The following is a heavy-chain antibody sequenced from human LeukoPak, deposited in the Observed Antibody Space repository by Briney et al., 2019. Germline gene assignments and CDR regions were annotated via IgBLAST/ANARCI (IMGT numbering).Heavy chain of an antibody. CDR2: ISHDGSNK. CDR1: GFTFSSYA. V-gene: IGHV3-30-3*01. CDR3: ARDPEGSGSYYNYYFDY. J-gene: IGHJ4*02. D-gene: IGHD3-10*01. Sequence: PGGSLRLSCAASGFTFSSYAMHWVRQAPGKGLEWVAVISHDGSNKYYADSVKGRFTISRDNSKNTLYLQMNSLRAEDTAVYYCARDPEGSGSYYNYYFDYWGQGTLVTVSS.